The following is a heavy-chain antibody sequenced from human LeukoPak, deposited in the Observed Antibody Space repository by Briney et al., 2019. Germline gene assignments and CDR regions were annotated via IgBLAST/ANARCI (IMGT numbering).Heavy chain of an antibody. D-gene: IGHD3-9*01. CDR1: GYTFTSYG. V-gene: IGHV1-18*04. CDR3: ARDKQGDILTGFVSFDY. CDR2: ISAYNGNT. J-gene: IGHJ4*02. Sequence: ASVKVSCKASGYTFTSYGISWVRQAPGQGLEWMGWISAYNGNTNYAQKLQGRVTMTTDTSTSTAYMELRSLRSDDTAVYYRARDKQGDILTGFVSFDYWGQGTLVTVPS.